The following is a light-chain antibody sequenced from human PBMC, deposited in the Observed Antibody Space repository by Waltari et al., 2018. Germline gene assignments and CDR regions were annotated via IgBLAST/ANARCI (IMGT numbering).Light chain of an antibody. CDR1: SSDVGSYNL. CDR2: EDT. V-gene: IGLV2-23*01. Sequence: QSALTQPASVSGSPGQSITISCTGTSSDVGSYNLVSWYQQHPGKAPTLMIYEDTQRPSGVSNRFSGSKSGNTASLTISGLQAEDEADYYCCSYAGSSIWVFGGGTELTVL. J-gene: IGLJ3*02. CDR3: CSYAGSSIWV.